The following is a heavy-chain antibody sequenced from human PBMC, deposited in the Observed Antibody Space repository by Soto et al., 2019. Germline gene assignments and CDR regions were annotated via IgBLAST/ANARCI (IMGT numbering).Heavy chain of an antibody. Sequence: SCPTLVNPTQTLTLTCTFSGFSLSTSGMCVSWIRQPPGKALEWLALIDWDDDKYYSTSLKTRLTISKDTSKNQVVLTMTNMDPVDTATYYCARQIAAAAYNWFDPWGQGTLVTVSS. CDR1: GFSLSTSGMC. J-gene: IGHJ5*02. CDR2: IDWDDDK. V-gene: IGHV2-70*01. CDR3: ARQIAAAAYNWFDP. D-gene: IGHD6-13*01.